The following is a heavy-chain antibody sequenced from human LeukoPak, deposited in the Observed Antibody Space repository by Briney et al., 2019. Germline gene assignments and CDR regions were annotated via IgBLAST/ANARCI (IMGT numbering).Heavy chain of an antibody. V-gene: IGHV4-59*01. CDR1: GGSINSYY. D-gene: IGHD4-17*01. Sequence: SETLSLTCTVSGGSINSYYWSWIRQPPGKGLEWIGNIHYSGSTNYNPSLKSRVTMSVDTSKNQFSLVLRSVTAADTAVYYCVRGGPPTVTRFDYWGQGALVSVS. CDR3: VRGGPPTVTRFDY. J-gene: IGHJ4*02. CDR2: IHYSGST.